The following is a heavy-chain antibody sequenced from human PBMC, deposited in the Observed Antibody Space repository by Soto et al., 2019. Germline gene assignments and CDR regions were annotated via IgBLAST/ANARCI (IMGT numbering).Heavy chain of an antibody. J-gene: IGHJ5*02. V-gene: IGHV3-53*01. CDR2: LYNSETT. CDR1: GLEVSYNY. CDR3: ARDKTQGAGWFDP. Sequence: GGSLRLSCAASGLEVSYNYMNWVRQAPGKGLEWVSVLYNSETTYYAESVKGRFTISRDTVKNTVYLEMNNLRVDDTAVYYCARDKTQGAGWFDPWGRGTLVTVPQ.